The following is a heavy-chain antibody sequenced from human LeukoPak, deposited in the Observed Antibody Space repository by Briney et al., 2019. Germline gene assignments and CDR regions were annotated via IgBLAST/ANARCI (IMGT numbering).Heavy chain of an antibody. CDR3: AREMGAARAFDI. CDR1: GYSFTSYW. V-gene: IGHV1-3*01. Sequence: GESLKISCKGSGYSFTSYWIGWVRQAPGQRLEWMGWINAGNGNTKYSQKFQGRVTITRDTSASTAYMELSSLRSEDTAVYYCAREMGAARAFDIWGQGTMVTVSS. D-gene: IGHD1-26*01. J-gene: IGHJ3*02. CDR2: INAGNGNT.